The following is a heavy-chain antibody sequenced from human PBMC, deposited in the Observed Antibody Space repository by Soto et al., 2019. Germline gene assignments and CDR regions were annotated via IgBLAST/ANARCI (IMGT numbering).Heavy chain of an antibody. D-gene: IGHD5-12*01. CDR2: IDWDDDK. CDR1: VFSLRTSGMC. V-gene: IGHV2-70*11. J-gene: IGHJ6*02. CDR3: ARMKGGYSGYDAYYYYYYGMDV. Sequence: SGPPVVNPTQTLTLTCTLSVFSLRTSGMCVSLIGRPPGKALERLARIDWDDDKYYSTSLKTRLTISKDTSKNQVVPTMTNMDPVDTATYYCARMKGGYSGYDAYYYYYYGMDVWGQGTTVTVSS.